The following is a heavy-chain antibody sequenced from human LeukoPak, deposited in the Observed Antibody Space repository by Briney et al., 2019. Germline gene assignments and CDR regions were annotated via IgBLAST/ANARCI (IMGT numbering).Heavy chain of an antibody. CDR3: AKVIDSYASLDY. D-gene: IGHD5-18*01. Sequence: GGSLRLSCAASGFTSGFTFSSYAMSWVRQAPGKGLEWVSAISGSGGSTYYADSVKGRFTISRDNSKNTLYLQMNSLRAEDTAVYYCAKVIDSYASLDYWGQGTLVTVSS. CDR2: ISGSGGST. CDR1: GFTFSSYA. J-gene: IGHJ4*02. V-gene: IGHV3-23*01.